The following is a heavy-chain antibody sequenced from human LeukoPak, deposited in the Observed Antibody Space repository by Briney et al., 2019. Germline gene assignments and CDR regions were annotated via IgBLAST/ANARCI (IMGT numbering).Heavy chain of an antibody. J-gene: IGHJ3*02. CDR2: ISNSGSSI. Sequence: PGGSLRLSCAASGFTFSSYSMNWVRQAPGKGLEWVSYISNSGSSIDYADSVKGRFTISRDNAKNSLYLQMNSLRAEDTAVYYCARARSSYGYGDAFDIWGQGTMVTVSS. V-gene: IGHV3-48*01. D-gene: IGHD5-18*01. CDR3: ARARSSYGYGDAFDI. CDR1: GFTFSSYS.